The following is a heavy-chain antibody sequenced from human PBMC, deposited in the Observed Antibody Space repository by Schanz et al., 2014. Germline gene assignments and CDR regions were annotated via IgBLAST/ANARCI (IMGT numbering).Heavy chain of an antibody. J-gene: IGHJ4*01. V-gene: IGHV3-23*01. D-gene: IGHD2-15*01. CDR1: GFTFNSYA. Sequence: DVQLLESGGGLAQPGGSLRLSCAASGFTFNSYAMTWVRQAPGKGLEWVSSISRSGGSKYYADSVKGRFTISRDNSENTRYRQMDSLSADDTAVFYGAKGTGYCSGGTCYDDDYYGVDGWGQGNPGHRLL. CDR2: ISRSGGSK. CDR3: AKGTGYCSGGTCYDDDYYGVDG.